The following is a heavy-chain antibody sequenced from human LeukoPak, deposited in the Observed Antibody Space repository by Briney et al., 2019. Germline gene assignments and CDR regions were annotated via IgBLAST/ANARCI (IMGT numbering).Heavy chain of an antibody. V-gene: IGHV4-59*12. Sequence: SETLSLTCTVSGGSISSYYWSWIRQPPGKGLEWIGYIYYSGSTNYNPSLKSRVTISVYTSKNQLSLRLTSATAADTAVYYCARQRITNYFDYWGQGTLVTVSS. D-gene: IGHD2/OR15-2a*01. CDR2: IYYSGST. CDR1: GGSISSYY. CDR3: ARQRITNYFDY. J-gene: IGHJ4*02.